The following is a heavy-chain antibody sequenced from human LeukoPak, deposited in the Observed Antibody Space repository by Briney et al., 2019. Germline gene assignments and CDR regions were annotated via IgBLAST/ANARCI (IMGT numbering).Heavy chain of an antibody. V-gene: IGHV4-38-2*02. D-gene: IGHD5-24*01. J-gene: IGHJ4*02. Sequence: PSETLSLTCAVSGYSISSGYYWGWIRQPPGKGLEWIGSIYHSGSTYYNPSLKSRVTISVDTSKNQFSLKLSSVTAADTAVYYCARDLRDGYKMGSFDYWGQGTLVTVSS. CDR3: ARDLRDGYKMGSFDY. CDR1: GYSISSGYY. CDR2: IYHSGST.